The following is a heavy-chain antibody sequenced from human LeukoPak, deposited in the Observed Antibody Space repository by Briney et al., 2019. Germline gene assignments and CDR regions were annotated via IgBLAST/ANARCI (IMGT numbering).Heavy chain of an antibody. CDR1: GGSISSYY. CDR2: IYYSGST. CDR3: ARWDYYGSGSYFSWFDP. D-gene: IGHD3-10*01. Sequence: SETLSLTCTVSGGSISSYYWSWIRQPPGKGLEWIGYIYYSGSTNYNPSLKGRVTISVDTSKNQFSLKLSSVTAADTAVYYCARWDYYGSGSYFSWFDPWGQGTLVTVSS. V-gene: IGHV4-59*08. J-gene: IGHJ5*02.